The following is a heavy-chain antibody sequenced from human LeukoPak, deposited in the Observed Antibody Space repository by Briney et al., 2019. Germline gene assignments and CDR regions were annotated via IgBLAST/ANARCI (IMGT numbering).Heavy chain of an antibody. CDR3: ARSLPDHYYDSSGYYGWFDP. D-gene: IGHD3-22*01. CDR1: GYTFTGYY. V-gene: IGHV1-2*02. J-gene: IGHJ5*02. Sequence: GASVKVSCKASGYTFTGYYMHWVRQAPGQGLEWMGWINPNSGGTNYAQKFQGRVTMTRDTSISTAYMELSRLRSDDTAVYYCARSLPDHYYDSSGYYGWFDPWGQGTLVTVSS. CDR2: INPNSGGT.